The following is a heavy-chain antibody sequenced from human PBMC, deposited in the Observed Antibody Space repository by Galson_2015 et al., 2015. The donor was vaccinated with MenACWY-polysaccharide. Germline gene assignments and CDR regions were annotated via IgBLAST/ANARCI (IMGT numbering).Heavy chain of an antibody. V-gene: IGHV4-59*01. CDR2: VYDSGST. D-gene: IGHD5-12*01. CDR1: GGSIISYY. Sequence: TCTVSGGSIISYYWNWIRQPPGKGLEWIGYVYDSGSTNYNPSLKSRVSMSEDTSNNQFTLRLTSVTAADTAVYFCVRGGRGGGYYMRENWFDPWGQGTLVTVSS. CDR3: VRGGRGGGYYMRENWFDP. J-gene: IGHJ5*02.